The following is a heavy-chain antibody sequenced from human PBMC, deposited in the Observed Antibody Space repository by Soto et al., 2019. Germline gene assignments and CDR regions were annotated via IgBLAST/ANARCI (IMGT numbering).Heavy chain of an antibody. V-gene: IGHV3-30-3*01. D-gene: IGHD5-18*01. CDR1: GFTFSDYS. J-gene: IGHJ4*02. Sequence: GGSLRLSCAVSGFTFSDYSMHWVRQAPGKGLEWVAVISSDGVHKYYADSLQGRFSISRDNANNTVYLQMSSLRVDDTAVYYCASLDTAMIKTAGYWGQGTQVTAPQ. CDR2: ISSDGVHK. CDR3: ASLDTAMIKTAGY.